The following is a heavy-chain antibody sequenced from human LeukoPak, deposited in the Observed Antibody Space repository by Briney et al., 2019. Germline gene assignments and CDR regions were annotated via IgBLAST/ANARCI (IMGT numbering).Heavy chain of an antibody. D-gene: IGHD1-26*01. CDR3: AKDSGSYYVVDY. V-gene: IGHV3-48*01. CDR2: ISSSSSTI. CDR1: GFTFSSYS. J-gene: IGHJ4*02. Sequence: GGSLRLSCAASGFTFSSYSMNWVRQAPGKGLEWVSYISSSSSTIYYADSVKGRFTISRDNSKNTLYLQMNSLRAEDTAVYYCAKDSGSYYVVDYWGQGTLVTVSS.